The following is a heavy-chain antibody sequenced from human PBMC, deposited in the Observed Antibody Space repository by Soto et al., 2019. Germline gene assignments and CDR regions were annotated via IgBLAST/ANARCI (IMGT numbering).Heavy chain of an antibody. J-gene: IGHJ6*02. CDR3: ASHLIAARPLYYYYGMDV. CDR2: IIPIFGTE. D-gene: IGHD6-6*01. CDR1: GGTFSSYA. Sequence: SVKVSCKASGGTFSSYAISWVRQAPGQGLEWMGGIIPIFGTENYAQQFQGRVTITADESTSTAYMELSSLSSEDTALYYWASHLIAARPLYYYYGMDVWGQGTTVTVSS. V-gene: IGHV1-69*13.